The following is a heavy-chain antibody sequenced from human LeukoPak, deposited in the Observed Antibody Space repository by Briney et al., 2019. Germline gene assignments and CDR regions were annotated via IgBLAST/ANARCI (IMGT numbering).Heavy chain of an antibody. CDR3: ARGVEPLAANTLAY. Sequence: SGGSLRLSCAASGFTFSSYAMGWVRQAPGKGLEWVSAISGSGGSTYYADSVQGRFTISRDNSKNTLYLEMNSLSPDDTAVYYCARGVEPLAANTLAYWGQGTLVTVSS. J-gene: IGHJ4*02. D-gene: IGHD1-14*01. CDR1: GFTFSSYA. CDR2: ISGSGGST. V-gene: IGHV3-23*01.